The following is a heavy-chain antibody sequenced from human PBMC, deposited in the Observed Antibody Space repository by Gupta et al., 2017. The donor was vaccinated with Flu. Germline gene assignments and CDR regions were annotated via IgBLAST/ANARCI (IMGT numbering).Heavy chain of an antibody. CDR3: ARWRGSGSFLDY. Sequence: VQLVQSGAEVKSAGASVKIACTASGYTFTSSYIHWVRQAPGQGLEWMGIVNPNGESTSYTKRFQGRLTMTTDTSTTTVYLELTSLRSEDTAIYYCARWRGSGSFLDYWGPGTLVTVSS. J-gene: IGHJ4*02. CDR1: GYTFTSSY. D-gene: IGHD3-22*01. CDR2: VNPNGEST. V-gene: IGHV1-46*01.